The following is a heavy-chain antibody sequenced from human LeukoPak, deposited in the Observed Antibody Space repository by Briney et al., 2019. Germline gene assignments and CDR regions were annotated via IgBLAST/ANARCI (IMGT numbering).Heavy chain of an antibody. CDR2: ISSSSSYI. J-gene: IGHJ4*02. D-gene: IGHD1-26*01. CDR3: AKRIVETTTRYFDY. CDR1: GFTFSSYS. V-gene: IGHV3-21*04. Sequence: GGSLRLSCAASGFTFSSYSMNWVRQAPGKGLEWVSSISSSSSYIYYADSVKGRFTISRDNAKNSLYLQMNSLRAEDTAIYYCAKRIVETTTRYFDYWGQGTLVTVSS.